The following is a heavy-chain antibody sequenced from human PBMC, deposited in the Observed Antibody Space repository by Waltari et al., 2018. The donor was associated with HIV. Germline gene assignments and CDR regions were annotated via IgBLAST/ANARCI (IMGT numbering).Heavy chain of an antibody. CDR2: IYYTGRT. CDR1: GGSLNSYH. D-gene: IGHD3-3*01. J-gene: IGHJ5*02. V-gene: IGHV4-59*12. CDR3: ARGLFGVGSNWFDP. Sequence: QVQLQESGPGLVKPSETLSLTCTVSGGSLNSYHWSWIRQPPGKGLEWIGYIYYTGRTNCNPSLKSRVTISVDTSKNQFSLRLRSVTAADTAVYYCARGLFGVGSNWFDPWGQGILVTVSS.